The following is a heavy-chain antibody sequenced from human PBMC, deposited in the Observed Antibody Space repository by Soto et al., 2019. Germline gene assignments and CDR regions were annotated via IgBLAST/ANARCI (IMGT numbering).Heavy chain of an antibody. CDR3: AKDRVGAGVRGYLDY. CDR1: GFTFSSYG. V-gene: IGHV3-30*18. J-gene: IGHJ4*02. D-gene: IGHD3-10*01. CDR2: ISYDGSNK. Sequence: QVQLVESGGGVVQPGKSLRLSCAGSGFTFSSYGMDWVRQAPGKGLEWVAVISYDGSNKYYADSVKGRFTISRDNSKNTLYLQMSSLRADDTDVYYYAKDRVGAGVRGYLDYWGQGTLVTVSS.